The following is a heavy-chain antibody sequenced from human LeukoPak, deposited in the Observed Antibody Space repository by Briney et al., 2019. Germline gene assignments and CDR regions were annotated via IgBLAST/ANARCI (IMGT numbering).Heavy chain of an antibody. D-gene: IGHD5-24*01. V-gene: IGHV3-11*04. CDR2: ISSSDNTI. CDR3: ARGFYTYDQ. J-gene: IGHJ5*02. CDR1: GFTFSDYY. Sequence: PGGSLRLSCAASGFTFSDYYMSWIRQAPGKGLEWVSSISSSDNTIYYTDSVKGRFAISRDNAKNSLDLQMKSLRAEDTAVYYCARGFYTYDQWGQGTLVTVSS.